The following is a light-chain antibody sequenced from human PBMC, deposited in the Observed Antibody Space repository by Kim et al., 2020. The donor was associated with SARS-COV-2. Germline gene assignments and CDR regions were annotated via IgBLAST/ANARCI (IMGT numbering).Light chain of an antibody. CDR1: SSNIGSNY. Sequence: QSVLTQPPSASGTPGQRVTISCSGSSSNIGSNYVYWYHHLPGTAPKLLIQRNNQRPSGVPDRFSGSKSGTSASLAISGLQSEDEADYYCAAWDDSLSGPVFGGGTKLTVL. CDR2: RNN. J-gene: IGLJ2*01. V-gene: IGLV1-47*01. CDR3: AAWDDSLSGPV.